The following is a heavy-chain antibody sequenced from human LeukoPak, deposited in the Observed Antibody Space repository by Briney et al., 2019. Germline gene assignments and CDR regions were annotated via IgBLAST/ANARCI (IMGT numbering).Heavy chain of an antibody. CDR3: ARLSGYCSSTSCYTRSRYFDY. V-gene: IGHV5-51*01. CDR2: IYPGDPDT. Sequence: GESLKISCKGSGYSFTSYWIGWVRQMPGKGLEWMGIIYPGDPDTRYSPSFQGQVTISADKSISTAYLQWSSLKASDTAMYYCARLSGYCSSTSCYTRSRYFDYWGQGTLVTVSS. CDR1: GYSFTSYW. D-gene: IGHD2-2*02. J-gene: IGHJ4*02.